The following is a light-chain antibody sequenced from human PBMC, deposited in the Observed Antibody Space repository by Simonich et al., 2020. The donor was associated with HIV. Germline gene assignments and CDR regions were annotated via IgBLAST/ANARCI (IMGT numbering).Light chain of an antibody. CDR3: SSYTSSSSVV. V-gene: IGLV2-14*01. J-gene: IGLJ2*01. CDR2: DVS. CDR1: SSDVGGYNY. Sequence: QSALTQPASVSGSPGQSFTISCTGTSSDVGGYNYVSWYQQHPGKAPKLRIYDVSKRPSGVSNRFSGSKSGNTASLTISGLQAEDEADYYCSSYTSSSSVVFGGGTKLTVL.